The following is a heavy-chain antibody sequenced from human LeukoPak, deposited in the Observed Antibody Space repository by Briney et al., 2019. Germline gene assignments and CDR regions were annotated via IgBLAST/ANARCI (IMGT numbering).Heavy chain of an antibody. CDR2: IYTSGST. J-gene: IGHJ6*03. D-gene: IGHD6-13*01. CDR3: AREYSSPKISDPVISYYYMDV. Sequence: PSETLSLTCTVPGGSISSYYWSWIRQPAGKGLEWIGRIYTSGSTNYNPSLKSRVTLSVDTSKNQFSLKLSSVTAADTAVYYCAREYSSPKISDPVISYYYMDVGGGGTTVTVSS. V-gene: IGHV4-4*07. CDR1: GGSISSYY.